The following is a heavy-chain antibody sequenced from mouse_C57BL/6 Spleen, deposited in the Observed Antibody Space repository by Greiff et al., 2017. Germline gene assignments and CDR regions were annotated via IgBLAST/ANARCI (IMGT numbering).Heavy chain of an antibody. CDR1: GFTFSDYG. D-gene: IGHD1-1*01. J-gene: IGHJ3*01. CDR2: ISSGSSTI. Sequence: EVKLVESGGGLVKPGGSLKLSCAASGFTFSDYGMHWVRQAPEKGLEWVAYISSGSSTIYYADTVKGRFTISRDNAKNTLFLQMTSLRSEDTAMYYWARKDGSSLAGFAYWGQGTLVTVSA. V-gene: IGHV5-17*01. CDR3: ARKDGSSLAGFAY.